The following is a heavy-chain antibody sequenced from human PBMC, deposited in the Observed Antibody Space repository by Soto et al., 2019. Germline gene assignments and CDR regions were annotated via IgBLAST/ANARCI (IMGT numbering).Heavy chain of an antibody. Sequence: ASVKVSCKASGYIFTGYYIYWVRQAPGQGLEWMGWINPNTGDTNYAQKFQGRVNMTRDTSINTAYMDLSRLRSDDTAVYYCARDPGAFGEIGDLWGRG. CDR3: ARDPGAFGEIGDL. V-gene: IGHV1-2*02. D-gene: IGHD3-10*01. J-gene: IGHJ2*01. CDR2: INPNTGDT. CDR1: GYIFTGYY.